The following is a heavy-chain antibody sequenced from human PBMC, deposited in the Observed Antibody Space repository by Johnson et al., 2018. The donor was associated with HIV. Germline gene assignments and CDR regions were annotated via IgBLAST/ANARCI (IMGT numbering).Heavy chain of an antibody. CDR2: ISSDGSST. CDR1: GFTVSSNY. J-gene: IGHJ3*02. V-gene: IGHV3-66*01. Sequence: EVQLLESGGGLVQPGGSLRLSCAASGFTVSSNYMSWVRQAPGKGLEWVTRISSDGSSTYYADPVKGRFTISRDNSKNTLYLQMNSLRAGDTAVYYCARADRWDQGAFDIWGQGTMVTVSS. CDR3: ARADRWDQGAFDI. D-gene: IGHD1-26*01.